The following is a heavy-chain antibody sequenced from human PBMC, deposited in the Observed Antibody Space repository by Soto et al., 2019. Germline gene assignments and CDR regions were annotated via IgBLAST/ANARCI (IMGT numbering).Heavy chain of an antibody. J-gene: IGHJ4*02. V-gene: IGHV1-46*01. Sequence: ASVKVSCKASGYTFTSYYMHWVRQAPGQGLEWMGIINPSGGSTSYAQKFQGRVTMTRDTSTSTVYMELSSLRSEDTAVYYCARGYGEYSYDTRYYFDYWGQGTLVTVSS. CDR2: INPSGGST. CDR3: ARGYGEYSYDTRYYFDY. CDR1: GYTFTSYY. D-gene: IGHD5-18*01.